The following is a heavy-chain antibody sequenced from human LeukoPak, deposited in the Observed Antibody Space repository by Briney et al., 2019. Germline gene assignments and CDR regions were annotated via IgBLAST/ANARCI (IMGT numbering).Heavy chain of an antibody. CDR2: IFHSGTT. J-gene: IGHJ6*03. Sequence: SETLSLTCTVSGYSISTGYYWGWIRQSPEKGLEWIGSIFHSGTTYYNPSLKSRVTLSVDTSKNQFSLRLSSVTAADTAVYFCAKSIASAGTNSCYYMDVWGKGTTVTVSS. D-gene: IGHD6-13*01. CDR1: GYSISTGYY. V-gene: IGHV4-38-2*02. CDR3: AKSIASAGTNSCYYMDV.